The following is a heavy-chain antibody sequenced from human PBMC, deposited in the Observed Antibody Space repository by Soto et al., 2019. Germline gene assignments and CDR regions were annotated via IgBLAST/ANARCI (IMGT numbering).Heavy chain of an antibody. D-gene: IGHD1-1*01. J-gene: IGHJ4*02. CDR2: IYSGGST. CDR3: ARGGDWNDVSYFDY. CDR1: GFTVSSNY. V-gene: IGHV3-53*01. Sequence: EVQLVESGGGLIQPGGSLRLSCAASGFTVSSNYVSWVRQAPGKGLEWVSVIYSGGSTYYADSVKGRFTISRDNSKNTLYLQMNSLRAEDTAVYYCARGGDWNDVSYFDYWGQGTLVTVSS.